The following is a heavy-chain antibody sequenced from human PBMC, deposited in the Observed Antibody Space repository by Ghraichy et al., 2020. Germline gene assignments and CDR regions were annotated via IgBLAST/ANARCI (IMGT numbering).Heavy chain of an antibody. CDR3: ARVKVAAGSVWFGELFPNWFSP. CDR1: GGSISSYY. CDR2: IYYSGST. J-gene: IGHJ5*02. D-gene: IGHD3-10*01. Sequence: SETLSLTCTVSGGSISSYYWSWIRQPPGKGLEWIGYIYYSGSTNYNPSLKSRVTISVDTSKNQFSLKLSSVTAADTAVYYCARVKVAAGSVWFGELFPNWFSPWGQGTLVTVSS. V-gene: IGHV4-59*01.